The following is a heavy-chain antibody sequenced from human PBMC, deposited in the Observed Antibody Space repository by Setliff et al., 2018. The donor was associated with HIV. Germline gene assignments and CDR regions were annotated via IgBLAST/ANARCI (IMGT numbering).Heavy chain of an antibody. D-gene: IGHD3-10*01. J-gene: IGHJ4*02. V-gene: IGHV2-70*11. CDR1: GFSLSPRGMS. CDR3: ARGSESLTYFDN. Sequence: SGPTLVNPTQTLTLTCTFSGFSLSPRGMSVSWIRQSPGKALEWLARIDWDDAKYYSTSLKTRLTISKDTSKNQVVLTMTNMDPVDTATYYCARGSESLTYFDNLGPGTLVTVSS. CDR2: IDWDDAK.